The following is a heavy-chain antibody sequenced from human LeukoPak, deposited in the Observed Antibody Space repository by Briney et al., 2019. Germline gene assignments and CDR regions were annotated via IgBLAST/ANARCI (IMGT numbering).Heavy chain of an antibody. J-gene: IGHJ6*03. CDR1: GGSISSYY. CDR2: IYTSGST. CDR3: ARDRVNKHYGPNPTYYYYYYMDV. Sequence: PSETLSLTCTVSGGSISSYYWSWIRQPAGKGLEWIGRIYTSGSTNYNPSLKSRVTMSVDTSKNQFSLKLSSVTAADTAVYFCARDRVNKHYGPNPTYYYYYYMDVWGKGTTVTVSS. V-gene: IGHV4-4*07. D-gene: IGHD4-17*01.